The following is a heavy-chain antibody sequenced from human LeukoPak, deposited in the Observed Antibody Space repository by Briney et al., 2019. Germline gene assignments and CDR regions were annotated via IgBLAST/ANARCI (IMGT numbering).Heavy chain of an antibody. J-gene: IGHJ4*02. Sequence: PGGSLRLSCAASGFTFSSYWMSWVRQAPGKGLEWVANIKQDGSEKYYVDSVKGRFTISRDNAKNSLYLQMNSLRAEDTAVYYCARTQFEDIVVVVAAINFDYWGQGTLVIVSS. CDR1: GFTFSSYW. V-gene: IGHV3-7*01. CDR2: IKQDGSEK. D-gene: IGHD2-15*01. CDR3: ARTQFEDIVVVVAAINFDY.